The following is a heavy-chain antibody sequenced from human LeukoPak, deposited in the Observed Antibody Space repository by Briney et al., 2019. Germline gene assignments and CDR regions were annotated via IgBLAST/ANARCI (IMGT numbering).Heavy chain of an antibody. Sequence: GGSLRLSCAASGFTFSDYYMSWIRQAPGKGLEWVSYISSSGSTIYYADSVKGRFTISRDNAKNSLYLQMNSLRAEDTAVYYCTTILLWFGTTESPTHMDVWGKGTTVTVSS. CDR2: ISSSGSTI. V-gene: IGHV3-11*01. CDR3: TTILLWFGTTESPTHMDV. CDR1: GFTFSDYY. D-gene: IGHD3-10*01. J-gene: IGHJ6*03.